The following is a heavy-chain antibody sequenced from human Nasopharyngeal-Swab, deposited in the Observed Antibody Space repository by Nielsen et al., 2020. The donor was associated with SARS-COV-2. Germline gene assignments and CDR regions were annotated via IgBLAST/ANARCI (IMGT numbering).Heavy chain of an antibody. V-gene: IGHV3-7*01. CDR1: GFTFSDYY. Sequence: GESLKISCAASGFTFSDYYMAWVRQAPGKGLEWVAHIEQHGSATIYVDSVKGRFTISRDNAKNSLYLQMNSLRAEDTAVYYCARWNFAFDYWGQGTVVTVSS. D-gene: IGHD1-1*01. J-gene: IGHJ4*02. CDR3: ARWNFAFDY. CDR2: IEQHGSAT.